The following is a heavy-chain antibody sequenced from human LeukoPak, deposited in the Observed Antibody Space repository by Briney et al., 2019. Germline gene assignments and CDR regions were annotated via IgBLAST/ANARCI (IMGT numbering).Heavy chain of an antibody. D-gene: IGHD6-19*01. V-gene: IGHV4-4*07. J-gene: IGHJ4*02. CDR3: AREYPNSSAWSSDY. CDR2: IYTSGNT. Sequence: SETLSLTCTVSGGSMSPYYWSWIRQPAGRGLEWIGRIYTSGNTNYNPSLKSRVTMSVDTSKNHFSLKLSSVTAADTALYYCAREYPNSSAWSSDYWGQGTLVTVSS. CDR1: GGSMSPYY.